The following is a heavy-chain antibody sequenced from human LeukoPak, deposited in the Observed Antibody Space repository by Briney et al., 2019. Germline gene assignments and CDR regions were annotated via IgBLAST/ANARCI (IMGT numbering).Heavy chain of an antibody. J-gene: IGHJ5*02. D-gene: IGHD2-15*01. Sequence: ASVKVSCKASGGTFSSYAISCVRQAPGQGLEWMGGIIPIFGTANYAQKFQGRVTITADESTSTAYMELSSLRSEDTAVYYCARGIGGHNWFDPWGQGTLVTVSS. CDR1: GGTFSSYA. CDR2: IIPIFGTA. CDR3: ARGIGGHNWFDP. V-gene: IGHV1-69*13.